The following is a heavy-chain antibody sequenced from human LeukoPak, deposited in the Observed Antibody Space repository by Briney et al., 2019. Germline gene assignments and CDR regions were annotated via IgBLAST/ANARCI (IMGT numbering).Heavy chain of an antibody. CDR1: GGSISSGGYS. CDR2: IYHSGST. V-gene: IGHV4-30-2*01. J-gene: IGHJ4*02. CDR3: ARGGGYSGYDTETSDY. D-gene: IGHD5-12*01. Sequence: SETLSLTCAVSGGSISSGGYSWSWIRQPPGKGLEWIGYIYHSGSTYYNPSLKSRVTISVDRSKNQFSLKLSSVTAADAAVYYCARGGGYSGYDTETSDYWGQGTLVTVSS.